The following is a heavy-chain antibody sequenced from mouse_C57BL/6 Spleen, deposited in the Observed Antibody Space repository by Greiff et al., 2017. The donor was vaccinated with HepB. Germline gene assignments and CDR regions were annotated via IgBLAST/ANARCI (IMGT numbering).Heavy chain of an antibody. J-gene: IGHJ3*01. CDR1: GYTFTDYE. CDR3: ARVTAQGFAY. D-gene: IGHD3-2*02. Sequence: QVQLQQSGAELVRPGASVTLSCKASGYTFTDYEMHWVKQTPVHGLEWIGAIDPETGGTAYNQKFKGKAILTVDKSSSTAYMQLSSLTSEDSAVYYCARVTAQGFAYWGQGTLVTVSA. V-gene: IGHV1-15*01. CDR2: IDPETGGT.